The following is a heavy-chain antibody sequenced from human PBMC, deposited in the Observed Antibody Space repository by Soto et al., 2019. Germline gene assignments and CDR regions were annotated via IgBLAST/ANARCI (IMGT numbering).Heavy chain of an antibody. CDR1: GFTFSNAW. CDR3: TTRRCSSTSCYSRWFDP. D-gene: IGHD2-2*02. V-gene: IGHV3-15*01. CDR2: IKSKTDGGTT. J-gene: IGHJ5*02. Sequence: LRLSCAASGFTFSNAWMSWVRQAPGEGLEWVGRIKSKTDGGTTDYAAPVKGRFTISRDDSKNTLYLQMNSLKTEDTAVYYCTTRRCSSTSCYSRWFDPWGQGTLVTVSS.